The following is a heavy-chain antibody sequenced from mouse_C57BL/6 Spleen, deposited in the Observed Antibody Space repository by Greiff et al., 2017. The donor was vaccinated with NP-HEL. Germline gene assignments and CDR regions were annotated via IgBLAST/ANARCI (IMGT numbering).Heavy chain of an antibody. D-gene: IGHD2-2*01. Sequence: VQLKQPGAELVMPGASVKLSCKASGYTFTSYWMHWVKQRPGQGLEWIGEIDPSDSYTNYNQKFKGKSTLTVDKSSSTAYMQLSSLTSEDSAVYYCARRVTTVDYLDYWGQGTTLTVSS. CDR1: GYTFTSYW. CDR2: IDPSDSYT. CDR3: ARRVTTVDYLDY. V-gene: IGHV1-69*01. J-gene: IGHJ2*01.